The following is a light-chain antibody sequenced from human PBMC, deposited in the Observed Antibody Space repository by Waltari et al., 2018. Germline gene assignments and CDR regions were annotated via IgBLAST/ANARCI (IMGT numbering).Light chain of an antibody. J-gene: IGLJ1*01. CDR1: SSDVGAYNF. CDR3: SSFTTSGTYV. Sequence: QSALTQPASVSGSPGQSIAISCAGTSSDVGAYNFVSWYQQHPGKAPKLMIYDVNDRPSGVSDRFSGSKSVNTASLTISGLQAEDETDYYCSSFTTSGTYVFGTGTKVTVL. V-gene: IGLV2-14*03. CDR2: DVN.